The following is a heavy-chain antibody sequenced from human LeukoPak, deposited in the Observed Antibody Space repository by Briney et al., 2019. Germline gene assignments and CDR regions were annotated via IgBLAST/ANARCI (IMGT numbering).Heavy chain of an antibody. V-gene: IGHV1-69*02. CDR3: ASLLGYCSSTSCAYGMDV. J-gene: IGHJ6*02. Sequence: GASVKVSCKASGGTFSSYTISWVRQAPGQGLERMGRIIPILGIANYAQKFQGRVTITADKSTSTAYMELSSLRSADTAVYYCASLLGYCSSTSCAYGMDVWGQGTTVTVSS. D-gene: IGHD2-2*01. CDR2: IIPILGIA. CDR1: GGTFSSYT.